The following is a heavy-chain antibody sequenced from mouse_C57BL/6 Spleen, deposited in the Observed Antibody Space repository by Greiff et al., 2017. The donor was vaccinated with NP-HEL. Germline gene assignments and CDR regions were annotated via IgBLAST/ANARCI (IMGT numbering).Heavy chain of an antibody. J-gene: IGHJ3*01. CDR3: ASYYEGFAY. Sequence: QVQLQQSGAELVRPGTSVKLSCKASGYTFTSYWMHWVKQRPGQGLEWIGVIDPSDSYTNYNQKFKGKATLTVDTSSSTAYMQLSSLTSEDSAVYYCASYYEGFAYWGQGTLVTVSA. CDR1: GYTFTSYW. CDR2: IDPSDSYT. D-gene: IGHD1-1*01. V-gene: IGHV1-59*01.